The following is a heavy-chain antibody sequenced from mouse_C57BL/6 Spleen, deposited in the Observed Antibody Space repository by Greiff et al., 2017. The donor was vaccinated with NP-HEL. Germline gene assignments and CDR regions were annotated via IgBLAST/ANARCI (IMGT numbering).Heavy chain of an antibody. CDR1: GYSITSGYY. CDR2: ISYDGSN. V-gene: IGHV3-6*01. D-gene: IGHD1-1*02. CDR3: ARPSYGYYAMDD. Sequence: EVQLQESGPGLVKPSQSLSLTCSVTGYSITSGYYWNWIRQFPGNKLEWMGYISYDGSNNYNPSLKNRISITRDTSKNQFFLKLNSVTTEDTATYYCARPSYGYYAMDDWGQGTSVTVSS. J-gene: IGHJ4*01.